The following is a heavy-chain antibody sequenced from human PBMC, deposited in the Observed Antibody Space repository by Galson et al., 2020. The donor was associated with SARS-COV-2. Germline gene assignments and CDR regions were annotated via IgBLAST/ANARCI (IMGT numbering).Heavy chain of an antibody. Sequence: GESLKISCAASGFTVSSYEMNWVRQAPGKGLEWVSYMSSSGNTIHYADSVKGRFTISRDNAKNLVYLQMNSLRAEDTAIYYCARGGTFGRYSGYDYYFDYWGQGTLVTVSS. CDR3: ARGGTFGRYSGYDYYFDY. CDR2: MSSSGNTI. J-gene: IGHJ4*02. CDR1: GFTVSSYE. D-gene: IGHD5-12*01. V-gene: IGHV3-48*03.